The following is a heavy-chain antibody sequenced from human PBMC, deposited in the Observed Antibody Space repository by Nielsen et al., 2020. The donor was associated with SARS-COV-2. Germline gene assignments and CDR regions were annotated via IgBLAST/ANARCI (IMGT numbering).Heavy chain of an antibody. CDR1: GLTFSSYW. J-gene: IGHJ4*02. Sequence: GESLKISCAASGLTFSSYWMSWVRQAPGKGLEWVANIKEDGGEKHYVDSVKGRFTISRDNAENSLYLQMNSLRAEDTAVYYCAREQGARDYWGQGTLVTVSS. V-gene: IGHV3-7*01. D-gene: IGHD1-26*01. CDR3: AREQGARDY. CDR2: IKEDGGEK.